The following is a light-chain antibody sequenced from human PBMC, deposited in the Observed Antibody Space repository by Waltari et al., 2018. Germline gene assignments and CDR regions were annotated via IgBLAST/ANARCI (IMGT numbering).Light chain of an antibody. CDR1: QSVSSN. V-gene: IGKV3-15*01. CDR2: GAS. Sequence: EIVMTQSPATLSVSPGERATLSCRASQSVSSNLAWYQQKPGQAPRLLIYGASTRATGIPARFSGSGSGTEFTLTISSLQSEDFAVYYCQPYDDSPPWTFGQGTKVEIK. CDR3: QPYDDSPPWT. J-gene: IGKJ1*01.